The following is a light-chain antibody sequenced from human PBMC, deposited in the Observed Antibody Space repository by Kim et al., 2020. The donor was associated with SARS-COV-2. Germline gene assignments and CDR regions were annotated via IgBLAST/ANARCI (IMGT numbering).Light chain of an antibody. CDR2: GNT. CDR1: SSNIGAGYD. V-gene: IGLV1-40*01. J-gene: IGLJ3*02. Sequence: QSVLTQPPSVSGAPGQRVTISCTGSSSNIGAGYDVHWYQRLPGAAPKLLIYGNTDRPSGVPDRFSGSKSGTSVSLAITGLQAEDEADYYCQSYDSSLSASVFGGGTQLTVL. CDR3: QSYDSSLSASV.